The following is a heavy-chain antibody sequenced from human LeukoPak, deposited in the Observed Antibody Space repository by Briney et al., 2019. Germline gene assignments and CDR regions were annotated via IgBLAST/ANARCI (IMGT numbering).Heavy chain of an antibody. Sequence: SVKVSCKASGGTFSSYAISWVRQAPGQGLEWMGRIIPIFGIANYAQKFQGRVTITADKSTSTAYMELSSLRSEDTAVYYCARERGGYDKYFQHWGQGTLVTVSS. V-gene: IGHV1-69*04. CDR2: IIPIFGIA. CDR1: GGTFSSYA. D-gene: IGHD5-12*01. J-gene: IGHJ1*01. CDR3: ARERGGYDKYFQH.